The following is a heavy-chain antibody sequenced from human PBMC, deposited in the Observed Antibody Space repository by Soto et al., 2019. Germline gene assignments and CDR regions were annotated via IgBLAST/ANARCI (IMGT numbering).Heavy chain of an antibody. CDR1: GGSISSSNYY. V-gene: IGHV4-39*01. Sequence: SETLSLTCSVSGGSISSSNYYWGWIRQPPGKGLEWIGSIYYSGSTHYNPSLKSRVTISVDTSKNQFYLKLSSVTAADTAVYYCASRSGSSGYWTSSAFDIWGHGTMVTVSS. J-gene: IGHJ3*02. CDR2: IYYSGST. CDR3: ASRSGSSGYWTSSAFDI. D-gene: IGHD3-22*01.